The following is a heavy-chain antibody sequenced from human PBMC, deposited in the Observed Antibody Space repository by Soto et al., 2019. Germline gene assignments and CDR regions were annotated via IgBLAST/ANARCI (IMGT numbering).Heavy chain of an antibody. J-gene: IGHJ4*02. CDR1: GYTFTSYY. CDR3: ARDRGRYYYDSSGYYEDGYYFDY. Sequence: ASVKVSCKASGYTFTSYYMHWVRQAPGLGLEWMGIINPSGGSTSYAQKFQGRVTMTRDTSTSTVYMELSSLRSEDTAVYYCARDRGRYYYDSSGYYEDGYYFDYWGQGTLVTVS. V-gene: IGHV1-46*01. D-gene: IGHD3-22*01. CDR2: INPSGGST.